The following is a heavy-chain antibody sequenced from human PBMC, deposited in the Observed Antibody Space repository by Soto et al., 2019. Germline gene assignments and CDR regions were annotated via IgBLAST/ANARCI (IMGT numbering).Heavy chain of an antibody. CDR3: AKDGGAGGWLWPSNYYYYGMDV. J-gene: IGHJ6*02. D-gene: IGHD5-12*01. Sequence: WGSLILSCASSGITFSGYAMSWVRQAPGKGLKWVSAISGSGGSTYYADSVKGRFTTSRDNSKNTLYLQMNSLRAEDTAVYYCAKDGGAGGWLWPSNYYYYGMDVWGQGTTVTVSS. CDR2: ISGSGGST. CDR1: GITFSGYA. V-gene: IGHV3-23*01.